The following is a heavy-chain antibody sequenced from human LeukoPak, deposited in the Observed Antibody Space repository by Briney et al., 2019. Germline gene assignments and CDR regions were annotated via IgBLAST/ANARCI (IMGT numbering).Heavy chain of an antibody. CDR3: AKDNAAADDY. CDR1: GFTFSSYA. CDR2: ISGSGGST. J-gene: IGHJ4*02. V-gene: IGHV3-23*01. D-gene: IGHD6-13*01. Sequence: TGGSLRLSCAASGFTFSSYAMSWVRQAPGKGLEWVSAISGSGGSTYYADSVEGRFTISRDNSKNTLYLQMNSLRAEDTAVYYCAKDNAAADDYWGQGTMVTVSS.